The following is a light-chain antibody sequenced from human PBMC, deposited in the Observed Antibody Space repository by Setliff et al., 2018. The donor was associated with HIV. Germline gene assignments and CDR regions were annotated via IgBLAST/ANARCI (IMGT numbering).Light chain of an antibody. CDR1: SSDVGSYNF. CDR2: DVT. V-gene: IGLV2-14*03. Sequence: QSALTQPASVSGSPGQSITLSCTGTSSDVGSYNFVSWYQQHPGRAPKLMIYDVTKRPSGVSDRFSGSKSGNTASLTISGLQTEDEAEYYCCSYTSSLTYVFGTGTKVTVL. CDR3: CSYTSSLTYV. J-gene: IGLJ1*01.